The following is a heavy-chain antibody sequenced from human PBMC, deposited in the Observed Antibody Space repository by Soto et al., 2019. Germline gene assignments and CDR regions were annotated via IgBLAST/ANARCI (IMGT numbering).Heavy chain of an antibody. D-gene: IGHD3-22*01. J-gene: IGHJ4*02. V-gene: IGHV4-59*06. CDR1: GGSISSYY. CDR2: IYYSGST. CDR3: ARTPYYYDSSGYSLYYFDY. Sequence: PSETLSLTCTVSGGSISSYYWSWIRQPPGKGLEWIGYIYYSGSTYYNPSLKSRVTISVDTSKNQFSLKLSSVTAADTAVYYCARTPYYYDSSGYSLYYFDYWGQGTLVTVSS.